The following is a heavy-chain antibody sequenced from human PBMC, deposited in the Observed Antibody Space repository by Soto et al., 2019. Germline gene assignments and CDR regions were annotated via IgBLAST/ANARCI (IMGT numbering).Heavy chain of an antibody. Sequence: GGSLRLSCAASGFAFSGSAMYWVRQASGKGPEWVGGIRSKGHNYATEYAASVKGRFTISRDDSKNTAYLQMNSLQTEDTAVYYCTRDLFSYDYSGILWFDPWGQGTLVTVSS. V-gene: IGHV3-73*01. CDR1: GFAFSGSA. CDR2: IRSKGHNYAT. CDR3: TRDLFSYDYSGILWFDP. J-gene: IGHJ5*02. D-gene: IGHD3-16*01.